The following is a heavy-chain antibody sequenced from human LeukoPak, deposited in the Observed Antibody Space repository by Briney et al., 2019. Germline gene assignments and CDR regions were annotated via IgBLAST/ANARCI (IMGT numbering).Heavy chain of an antibody. CDR1: GGTFSTYA. CDR2: IIPIFGTA. D-gene: IGHD2-2*01. J-gene: IGHJ3*02. Sequence: SVKVSCKASGGTFSTYAISWVRQAPGQGLEWMGRIIPIFGTANYAQKFQGRVTITTDESTSTAYMELSSLRSEDTAVYYCAREPYQLHGDAFDIWGQGTMVTVSS. V-gene: IGHV1-69*05. CDR3: AREPYQLHGDAFDI.